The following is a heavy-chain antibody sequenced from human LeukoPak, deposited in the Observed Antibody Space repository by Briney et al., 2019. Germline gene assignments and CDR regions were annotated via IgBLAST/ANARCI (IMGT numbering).Heavy chain of an antibody. V-gene: IGHV3-30*02. CDR2: IRYDGGKK. J-gene: IGHJ4*02. D-gene: IGHD3-22*01. CDR3: SKVPHPCDSCGYFHFDY. Sequence: GGSLRLSCAASGFTFSTYVMHWVRQAPGKGLEWVAFIRYDGGKKYYAETVKGGYTISREKSKNTLYMQKKSPRDEDTAVYYCSKVPHPCDSCGYFHFDYWGQGTLVTVSS. CDR1: GFTFSTYV.